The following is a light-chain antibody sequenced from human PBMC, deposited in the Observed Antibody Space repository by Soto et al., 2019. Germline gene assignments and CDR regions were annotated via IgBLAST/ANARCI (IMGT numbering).Light chain of an antibody. CDR1: NSDVGSYNY. CDR2: GVS. J-gene: IGLJ3*02. V-gene: IGLV2-11*01. CDR3: CSYVDTDTWV. Sequence: QSALTQPRSGSGSPGQSVTISCTGTNSDVGSYNYVSWYQQYPGKAPKLMISGVSERPSGVPDRFSGSKSGNTASLTISGLQAEDEADYYCCSYVDTDTWVFGGGSKLTVL.